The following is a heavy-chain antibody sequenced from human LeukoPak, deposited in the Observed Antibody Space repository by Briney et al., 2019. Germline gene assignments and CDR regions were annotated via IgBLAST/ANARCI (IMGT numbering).Heavy chain of an antibody. D-gene: IGHD3-3*01. CDR1: GFTFSSYA. CDR2: ISYDGSNK. Sequence: GGSLRLSCAASGFTFSSYAMHWVRQAPGKGLEWVAVISYDGSNKYYADSVKGRFTISRDNSKNTLYLQMNSLRAEDTAVYYCAKGGGSHYDFWSGGFDYWGQGTLVTVSS. V-gene: IGHV3-30-3*01. J-gene: IGHJ4*02. CDR3: AKGGGSHYDFWSGGFDY.